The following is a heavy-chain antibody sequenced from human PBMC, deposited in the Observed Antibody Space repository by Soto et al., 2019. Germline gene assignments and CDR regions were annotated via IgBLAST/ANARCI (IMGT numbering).Heavy chain of an antibody. D-gene: IGHD1-1*01. CDR2: MNPSTGNS. J-gene: IGHJ4*02. Sequence: QVQLVQSGAEVRKPGASVKVSCEASGYTFTSYDIYWVRQATGQGLEWMGWMNPSTGNSGYAQKFQGRVTMTSDTSIRTAHMELSSLRSEDTAVDYCARRAETNGWNGFGADKYYFDFWGQGTLVTVSS. CDR3: ARRAETNGWNGFGADKYYFDF. CDR1: GYTFTSYD. V-gene: IGHV1-8*01.